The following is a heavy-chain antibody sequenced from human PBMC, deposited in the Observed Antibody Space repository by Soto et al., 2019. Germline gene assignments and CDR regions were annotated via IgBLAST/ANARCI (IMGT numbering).Heavy chain of an antibody. CDR1: GGSTSSGGFY. CDR2: IYYSGIS. CDR3: ARHGYTYGTDV. Sequence: SETLSLTCTVSGGSTSSGGFYWSWIRQHPGKGLEWIGYIYYSGISYYNPSLKSRVSISLDTSRNQFSMTLNSVTAADTAVYYCARHGYTYGTDVCGPAATVTVSS. J-gene: IGHJ6*02. D-gene: IGHD5-18*01. V-gene: IGHV4-31*03.